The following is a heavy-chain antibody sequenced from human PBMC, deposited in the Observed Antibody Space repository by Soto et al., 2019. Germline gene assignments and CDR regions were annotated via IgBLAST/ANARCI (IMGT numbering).Heavy chain of an antibody. V-gene: IGHV3-30-3*01. Sequence: QVQLVESGGGVVQPGRSLRLSCVASGFTLSRYAMHWVLQAPGKGLEWVAVISYDGTNKYYADSVKGRFTFSSDNSKNPLYLQMNSLNAEDTAGYCCARVGTEEYDFWGRGMDVWGQGTTVTVSS. CDR3: ARVGTEEYDFWGRGMDV. CDR1: GFTLSRYA. J-gene: IGHJ6*02. CDR2: ISYDGTNK. D-gene: IGHD3-3*01.